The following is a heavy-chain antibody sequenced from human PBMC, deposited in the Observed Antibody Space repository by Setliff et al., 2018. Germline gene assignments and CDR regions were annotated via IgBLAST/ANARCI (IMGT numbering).Heavy chain of an antibody. Sequence: SVKVSCKASGGTFSSYAISWVRQAPGQGLEWMGGIIPIFGTANYAQKFQGRVTITTDESTSTAYMELSSLRSEDTAVYYCASSLGYYYDSSGYRQPFTLDYWGQGTLVTV. V-gene: IGHV1-69*05. CDR2: IIPIFGTA. J-gene: IGHJ4*02. CDR1: GGTFSSYA. CDR3: ASSLGYYYDSSGYRQPFTLDY. D-gene: IGHD3-22*01.